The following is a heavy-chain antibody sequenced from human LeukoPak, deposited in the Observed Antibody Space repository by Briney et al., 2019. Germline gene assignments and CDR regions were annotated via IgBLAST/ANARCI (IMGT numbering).Heavy chain of an antibody. J-gene: IGHJ3*02. CDR3: ARAAIGELDAFDI. D-gene: IGHD3-10*01. CDR1: GGSFSGYY. Sequence: PSETLSLTCAVYGGSFSGYYWSWIRQPPGKGLEWIGEINHSGSTNYNPSLKSRVTISVDTSKNQFSLKLSSVTAADTAVYYCARAAIGELDAFDIWGQGTMVTVSS. CDR2: INHSGST. V-gene: IGHV4-34*01.